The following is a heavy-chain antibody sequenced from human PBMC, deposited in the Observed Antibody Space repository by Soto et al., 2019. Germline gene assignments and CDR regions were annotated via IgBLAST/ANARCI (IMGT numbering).Heavy chain of an antibody. J-gene: IGHJ5*02. D-gene: IGHD3-10*01. V-gene: IGHV4-31*03. CDR3: AGAGGASKNDGFQR. CDR1: GVSISSGGYY. CDR2: IYYSGST. Sequence: PSETLSLTCTFSGVSISSGGYYCSWVRQHPWKGLEWIGYIYYSGSTYYNPSLKSRVTISVDTSKNQFSLKLSSVTAADTAVYYSAGAGGASKNDGFQRWGQRTPVTVSS.